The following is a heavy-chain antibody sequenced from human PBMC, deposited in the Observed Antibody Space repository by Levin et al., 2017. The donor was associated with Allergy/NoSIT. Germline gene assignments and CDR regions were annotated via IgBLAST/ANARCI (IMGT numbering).Heavy chain of an antibody. Sequence: ASVKVSCQGSGYTFTNYWIGWVRLVPGKGLEWMGIIHPGDSETTYSPSYEGQVTISADRSINTAYLQWSSLQASDSAIYYCARRRDEGLVSPAIDNWFDPWGQGTLVTVSS. V-gene: IGHV5-51*01. CDR1: GYTFTNYW. D-gene: IGHD6-19*01. J-gene: IGHJ5*02. CDR3: ARRRDEGLVSPAIDNWFDP. CDR2: IHPGDSET.